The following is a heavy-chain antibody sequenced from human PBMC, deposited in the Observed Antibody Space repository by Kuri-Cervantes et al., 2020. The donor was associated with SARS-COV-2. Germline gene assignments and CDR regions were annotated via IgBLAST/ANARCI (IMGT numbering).Heavy chain of an antibody. CDR1: GFTVSSNY. V-gene: IGHV3-66*01. D-gene: IGHD3-10*01. J-gene: IGHJ4*02. CDR2: NYSGGST. CDR3: ARVLEEGPFGY. Sequence: GESLKISCAASGFTVSSNYMGWVRQAPGKGLEWVSVNYSGGSTYHANSVEGRFTISRDKSKNTLYLQMNSLRAEDTAGDYCARVLEEGPFGYWGQGTLVTVSS.